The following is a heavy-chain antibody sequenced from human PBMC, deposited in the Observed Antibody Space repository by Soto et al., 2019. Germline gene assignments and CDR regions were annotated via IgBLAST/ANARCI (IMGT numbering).Heavy chain of an antibody. CDR1: GFSLSSGGGA. CDR2: ISASGGT. CDR3: GHRRDVATRCWFDP. J-gene: IGHJ5*02. V-gene: IGHV2-5*01. D-gene: IGHD6-6*01. Sequence: QITLKESGPTLVKSTQTLTLTCTFSGFSLSSGGGAVGWIRQPPGKALEWLAIISASGGTHYSPSLNTRLTITNDTSKNQVVLTMTHMDPVDTATYYCGHRRDVATRCWFDPWGQGILVTVSS.